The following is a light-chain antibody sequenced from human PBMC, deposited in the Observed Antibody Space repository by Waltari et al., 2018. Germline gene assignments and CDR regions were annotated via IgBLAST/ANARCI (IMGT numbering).Light chain of an antibody. Sequence: EIVMTQSPVTLSVSPGERATLSCRASQSVGTKFAWYQQKPGQAPRLLIYGASTRATGIAARFSGSGSGTEFTLTISSLQSEDFAIYYCQQYNLWPWTFDQGTKVDIK. CDR3: QQYNLWPWT. J-gene: IGKJ1*01. V-gene: IGKV3-15*01. CDR2: GAS. CDR1: QSVGTK.